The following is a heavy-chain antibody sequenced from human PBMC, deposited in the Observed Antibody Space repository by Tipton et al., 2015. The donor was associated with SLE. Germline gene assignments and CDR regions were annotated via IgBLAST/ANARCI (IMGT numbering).Heavy chain of an antibody. Sequence: TLSLTCTVSGGSISSYYWSWIRQPAGKGLEWIGRIYTSGSASYNPSLQSPGTVSFDTSKNQFFLNLDSVTAADTAVYYCARGDFWSFFDFWGPGILVTVSS. CDR3: ARGDFWSFFDF. J-gene: IGHJ4*02. CDR1: GGSISSYY. V-gene: IGHV4-4*07. CDR2: IYTSGSA. D-gene: IGHD3-3*01.